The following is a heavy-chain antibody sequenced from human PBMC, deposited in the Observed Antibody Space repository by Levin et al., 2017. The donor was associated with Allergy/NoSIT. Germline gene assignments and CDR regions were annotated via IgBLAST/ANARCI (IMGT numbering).Heavy chain of an antibody. Sequence: GESLKISCKGSGYSFTSYWISWVRQMPGKGLEWMGRIDPSDSYTNYSPSFQGHVTISADKSISTAYLQWSSLTASDTAMYYCARHATVGVRGIQDDYWGQGTLVTVSS. CDR2: IDPSDSYT. J-gene: IGHJ4*02. CDR1: GYSFTSYW. D-gene: IGHD3-10*01. V-gene: IGHV5-10-1*01. CDR3: ARHATVGVRGIQDDY.